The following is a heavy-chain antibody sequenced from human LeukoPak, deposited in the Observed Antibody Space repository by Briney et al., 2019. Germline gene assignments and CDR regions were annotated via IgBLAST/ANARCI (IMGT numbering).Heavy chain of an antibody. CDR3: ARDLEVATILDAFDI. CDR1: GFTFSDYD. D-gene: IGHD5-24*01. CDR2: ISSSGPTI. Sequence: PGGSLRLSCAASGFTFSDYDMSWIRQAPGKGLEWVSYISSSGPTIYFADSVKGRFSIYRDNAKNSLFLQMNSLRAEDTAVYYCARDLEVATILDAFDIWGQGTMVTVSS. J-gene: IGHJ3*02. V-gene: IGHV3-11*01.